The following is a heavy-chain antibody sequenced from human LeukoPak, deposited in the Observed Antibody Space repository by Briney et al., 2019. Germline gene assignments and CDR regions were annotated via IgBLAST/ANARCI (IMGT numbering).Heavy chain of an antibody. D-gene: IGHD3-10*01. CDR1: GFTFGSYE. Sequence: GGSLRLSCAASGFTFGSYEMNWVRQAPGKGLEWVSYISSSGSTIYYADSVKGRFTISRDNAKNSLYLQMNSLRAEDTAVYYCARKYYYGSGRSWGQGTLVTVSS. CDR2: ISSSGSTI. CDR3: ARKYYYGSGRS. J-gene: IGHJ5*02. V-gene: IGHV3-48*03.